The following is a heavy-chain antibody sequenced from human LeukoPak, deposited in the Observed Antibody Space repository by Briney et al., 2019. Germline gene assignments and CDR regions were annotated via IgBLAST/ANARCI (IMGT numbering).Heavy chain of an antibody. D-gene: IGHD3-10*01. J-gene: IGHJ3*01. CDR2: MHPSNGDT. V-gene: IGHV1-8*02. CDR3: ARRVRGVVIFSRAQGSFDL. CDR1: GYTFTSYY. Sequence: ASVKVSCKASGYTFTSYYMHWVRQAPGQGLEWMGWMHPSNGDTGYAQKFQGRVTMTRNTSTTTAYMELSSLRSDDTAVYYCARRVRGVVIFSRAQGSFDLWGQGTLVTVSS.